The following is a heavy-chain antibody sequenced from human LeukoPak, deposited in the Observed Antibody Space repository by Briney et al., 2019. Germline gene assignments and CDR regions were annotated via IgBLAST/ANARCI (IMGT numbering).Heavy chain of an antibody. CDR1: GRSISSTNFY. CDR2: ISYSGAT. J-gene: IGHJ4*02. Sequence: SETLSLTCTVSGRSISSTNFYWGWIRQPPGKGLEWIGSISYSGATYYNASLKSRLTVSADTSKKEFSLKVSSVTAADSAVYYCARHVDYPAAFDYWGQGTLVTVSS. CDR3: ARHVDYPAAFDY. D-gene: IGHD4-11*01. V-gene: IGHV4-39*01.